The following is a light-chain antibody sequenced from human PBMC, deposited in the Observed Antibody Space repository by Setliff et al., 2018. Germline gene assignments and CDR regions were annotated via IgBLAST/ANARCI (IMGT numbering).Light chain of an antibody. CDR2: DVS. Sequence: QSALTQPPSASGSPGQSVTISCTGTSSDVGGYNYVSWYQQHPGKAPKLMIYDVSKRPSGVSNRFSGSKSGNTASLTISGLQAEDEADYYCSSYISSSTFVFGTGTKGTVL. CDR1: SSDVGGYNY. J-gene: IGLJ1*01. CDR3: SSYISSSTFV. V-gene: IGLV2-14*01.